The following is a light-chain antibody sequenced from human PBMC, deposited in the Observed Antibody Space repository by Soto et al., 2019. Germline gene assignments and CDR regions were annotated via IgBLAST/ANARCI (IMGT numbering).Light chain of an antibody. CDR1: ESVTSTY. V-gene: IGKV3-20*01. CDR2: GAS. CDR3: QLFGSSPRYT. J-gene: IGKJ2*01. Sequence: EIVLTQSPGTLSLSPGERATLSCRTSESVTSTYLAWYQQKPGQPPRLLIYGASSRATGIPDRFGGSGSGTDFTLTISRLEPEDFAVYYCQLFGSSPRYTFGRGTKLEIK.